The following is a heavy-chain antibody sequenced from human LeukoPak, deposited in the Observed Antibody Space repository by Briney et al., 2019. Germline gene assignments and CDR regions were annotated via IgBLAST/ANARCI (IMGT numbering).Heavy chain of an antibody. CDR3: ARDPYTGSMFDY. J-gene: IGHJ4*01. D-gene: IGHD1-26*01. CDR1: VSTFRSSS. V-gene: IGHV3-21*01. CDR2: IGSFTGDI. Sequence: GPLRLSCAASVSTFRSSSMSWVRQAPGQGMEWVVFIGSFTGDIYYADSVKGRFTISRDNAKDSVYLQMDSLRVDDTAIYYCARDPYTGSMFDYWGHGTLVTVSS.